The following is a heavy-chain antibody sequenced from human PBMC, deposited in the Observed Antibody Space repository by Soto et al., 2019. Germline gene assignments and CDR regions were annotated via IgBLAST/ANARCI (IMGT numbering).Heavy chain of an antibody. Sequence: QVQLVESGGGLVKPGGSLRLSCAASGFTFSDYYMSWIRQAPGKGLEWVSYISSSGSTIYYADSMKGRFTLSRDNAKNALYVQMNSLRAEDTAVYYCARVGYCSSTSCYGGYYYYYMDVWGKGNTVTVSS. CDR3: ARVGYCSSTSCYGGYYYYYMDV. CDR2: ISSSGSTI. D-gene: IGHD2-2*01. CDR1: GFTFSDYY. V-gene: IGHV3-11*01. J-gene: IGHJ6*03.